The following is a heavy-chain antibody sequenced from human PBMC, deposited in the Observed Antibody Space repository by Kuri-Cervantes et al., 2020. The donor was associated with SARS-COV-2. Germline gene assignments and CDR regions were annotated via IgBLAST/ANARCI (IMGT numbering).Heavy chain of an antibody. Sequence: GESLKISCKGSGYSFTSYWIGWVRQMPGKGLEWMGIIYPGDSDTRYSPSFQGQVTISADKSIHTAYLPWSSLEASDTAMYYWARLQIDFWSGYYVDYWGQGTLVTVSS. CDR2: IYPGDSDT. D-gene: IGHD3-3*01. J-gene: IGHJ4*02. CDR3: ARLQIDFWSGYYVDY. CDR1: GYSFTSYW. V-gene: IGHV5-51*01.